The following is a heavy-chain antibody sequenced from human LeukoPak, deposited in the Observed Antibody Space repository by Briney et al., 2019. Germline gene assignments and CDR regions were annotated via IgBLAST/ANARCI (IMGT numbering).Heavy chain of an antibody. CDR2: ISGDGGST. CDR1: GLSVSSNY. J-gene: IGHJ4*02. D-gene: IGHD6-19*01. Sequence: GGSLRLSCVASGLSVSSNYMSWVRQAPGKGLEYISVISGDGGSTHYTDSVKGRFTISRDNSKNTLYLQMGSLRAEDMAVYYCARELAGIFDYWGQGTLVTVSS. V-gene: IGHV3-64*02. CDR3: ARELAGIFDY.